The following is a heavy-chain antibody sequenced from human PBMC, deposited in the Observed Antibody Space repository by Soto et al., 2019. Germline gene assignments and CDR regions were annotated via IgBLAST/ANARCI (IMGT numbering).Heavy chain of an antibody. V-gene: IGHV3-72*01. J-gene: IGHJ4*01. Sequence: EVQLVESGGGLVQPGGSQRLSCTASGFTFSDHYMDWVRQAPGKGLEWVGRIRNKANSYTTDYAASVKGRCTISRDDSKDSLYLRLNSLKTEDTAIYYWARDSGKRAYFDYWGHGTLATVSS. CDR1: GFTFSDHY. CDR2: IRNKANSYTT. D-gene: IGHD1-26*01. CDR3: ARDSGKRAYFDY.